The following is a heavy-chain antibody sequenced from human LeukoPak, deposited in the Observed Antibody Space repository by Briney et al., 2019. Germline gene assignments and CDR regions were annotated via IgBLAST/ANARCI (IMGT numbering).Heavy chain of an antibody. V-gene: IGHV3-30*01. CDR3: ARGRKNDY. CDR1: GFTFSSYA. J-gene: IGHJ4*02. Sequence: GGSLRLSCAASGFTFSSYAMHWVRQAPGKGLEWVAVISYDGSNKYYADSVKGRFTISRDNSKNTLYLQMNSLRAEDTAVYYCARGRKNDYWGQGTLVTVSS. CDR2: ISYDGSNK.